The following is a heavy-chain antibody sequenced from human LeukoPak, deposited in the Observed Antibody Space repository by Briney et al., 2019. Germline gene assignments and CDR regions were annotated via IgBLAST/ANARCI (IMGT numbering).Heavy chain of an antibody. J-gene: IGHJ4*02. CDR2: ISYDGSNK. CDR3: ARTPQGWDYFDY. D-gene: IGHD6-19*01. Sequence: TGGSLRLSCAASGFTFSSYAMHWVRQAPGKGLEWVAVISYDGSNKYYANSVKGRFTISRDNSKNTLYLQMNSLRAEDTAVYYCARTPQGWDYFDYWGQGTLVTVSS. V-gene: IGHV3-30-3*01. CDR1: GFTFSSYA.